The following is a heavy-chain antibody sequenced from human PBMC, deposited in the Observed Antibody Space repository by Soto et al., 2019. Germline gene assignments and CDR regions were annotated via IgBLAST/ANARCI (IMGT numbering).Heavy chain of an antibody. CDR2: VKSKTDGGTI. V-gene: IGHV3-15*01. J-gene: IGHJ4*02. D-gene: IGHD5-12*01. Sequence: EVQLVESGGGLVKPGGSLRLSCAASGFTFTNAWMTWVRQAPGKGLEWVGRVKSKTDGGTIDYAARVKDRFTISRDDSKYTLYLQMNSLETEDSAVYYCIGTDSGSSMRLDLWGKGTVVTVSS. CDR3: IGTDSGSSMRLDL. CDR1: GFTFTNAW.